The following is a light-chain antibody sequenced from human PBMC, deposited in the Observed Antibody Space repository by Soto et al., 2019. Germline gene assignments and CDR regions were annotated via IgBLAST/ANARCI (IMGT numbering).Light chain of an antibody. CDR1: QYIYTS. J-gene: IGKJ4*01. CDR3: QQTYSTPLT. Sequence: DIQMTQSPSSLSASVGDRVTITCRASQYIYTSLSWYQQKPGKAPKLLIYDASSLQSGVPPRFSGSGSGTDFTLSINSLQPEDFATYYCQQTYSTPLTFGGGTKVEIK. V-gene: IGKV1-39*01. CDR2: DAS.